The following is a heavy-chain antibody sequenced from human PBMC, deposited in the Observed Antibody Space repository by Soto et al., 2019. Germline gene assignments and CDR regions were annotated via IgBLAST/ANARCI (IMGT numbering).Heavy chain of an antibody. D-gene: IGHD3-16*01. J-gene: IGHJ4*02. CDR1: GFTVSTW. Sequence: GGSPRLSCAASGFTVSTWIHWVRQAPGEGLVWVSRISGEGTVTDYAESVKGRFTVSRDIAKSTVFLQMNSLRGEDTAVYYCARIGFLGEGHFWGQGNLVPGSS. V-gene: IGHV3-74*01. CDR3: ARIGFLGEGHF. CDR2: ISGEGTVT.